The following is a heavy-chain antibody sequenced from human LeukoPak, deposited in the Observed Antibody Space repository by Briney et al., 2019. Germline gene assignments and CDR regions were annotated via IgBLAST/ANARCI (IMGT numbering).Heavy chain of an antibody. CDR2: IRSDGSNK. J-gene: IGHJ4*02. Sequence: GSLRLSCAGSGFSFSSYGMHWVRQAPGKGLEWMAFIRSDGSNKYYADSVKGRFTISRDNSKNTLYLQMNSLRAGDTAVYYCARILDSAWGELGYWGQGTLVTVSS. CDR1: GFSFSSYG. D-gene: IGHD6-19*01. V-gene: IGHV3-30*02. CDR3: ARILDSAWGELGY.